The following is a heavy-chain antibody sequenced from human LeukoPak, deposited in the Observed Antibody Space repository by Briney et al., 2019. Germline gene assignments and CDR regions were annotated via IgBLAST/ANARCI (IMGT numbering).Heavy chain of an antibody. CDR2: LSGSGDAT. Sequence: GGSLRLSCAASGFTFSSYAMSWVRQTPGKGRVWVSALSGSGDATYYADSVKGRFTISRDNSKNTLFLQMKSLRAEDTAIYYCAKFGYCTISTCYNYFDSWGQGTLVTVSS. CDR1: GFTFSSYA. CDR3: AKFGYCTISTCYNYFDS. J-gene: IGHJ4*02. V-gene: IGHV3-23*01. D-gene: IGHD2-2*02.